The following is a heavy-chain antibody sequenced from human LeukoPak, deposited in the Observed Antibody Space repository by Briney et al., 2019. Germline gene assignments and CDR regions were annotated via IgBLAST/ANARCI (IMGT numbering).Heavy chain of an antibody. CDR3: ARVTYCSGGSCYFWVNLNY. V-gene: IGHV3-7*01. J-gene: IGHJ4*02. CDR1: GFRFNTYW. Sequence: GGSLRLSCAASGFRFNTYWMSWVRQAPGKGLEWVANINQDGTDKYYVESVKGRFTISRDNAKNSLYLQMNSLRAEDTAVYYCARVTYCSGGSCYFWVNLNYWGQGTLVTASS. D-gene: IGHD2-15*01. CDR2: INQDGTDK.